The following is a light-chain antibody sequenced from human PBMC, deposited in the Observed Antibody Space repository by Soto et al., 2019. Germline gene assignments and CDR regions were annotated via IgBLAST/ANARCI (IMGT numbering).Light chain of an antibody. CDR3: MQSLQPFLT. J-gene: IGKJ4*01. V-gene: IGKV2-28*01. Sequence: EIVLTQSPLSLPVTPGDPASISCRSDQSLLDPDGNNHLDWFLQKPGQSPQLLIYLSSNRASGVPDRFSGSGSGTYFTLKISRVEAEDVGVYYCMQSLQPFLTFGGGTKVEIK. CDR1: QSLLDPDGNNH. CDR2: LSS.